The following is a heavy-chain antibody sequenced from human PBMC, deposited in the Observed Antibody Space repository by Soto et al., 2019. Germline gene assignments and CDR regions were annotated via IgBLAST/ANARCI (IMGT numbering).Heavy chain of an antibody. J-gene: IGHJ6*02. CDR1: GGSVSSGSYY. V-gene: IGHV4-61*01. CDR2: IYYSGST. CDR3: ARDIVVVPAAGWRLYYYYGMDV. D-gene: IGHD2-2*01. Sequence: QVQLQESGPGLVKPSETLSLTCTVSGGSVSSGSYYWSWIRQPPGKGLEWIGYIYYSGSTNYNPSLESRVTISVDTSKYQVPLKLSSVTAADTAVYYCARDIVVVPAAGWRLYYYYGMDVWGQGTTVTVSS.